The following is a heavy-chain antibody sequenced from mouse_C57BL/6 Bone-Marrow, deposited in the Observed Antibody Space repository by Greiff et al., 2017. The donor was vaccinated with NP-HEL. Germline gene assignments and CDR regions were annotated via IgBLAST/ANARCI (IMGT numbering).Heavy chain of an antibody. V-gene: IGHV1-81*01. CDR2: IYPRSGNT. CDR1: GYTFTSYG. CDR3: ASSIHY. Sequence: QVQLQQSGAELARPGASVKLSCKASGYTFTSYGISWVKQRTGQGLEWIGEIYPRSGNTYYNEKFKGKATLTADKSSSTAYMELRSLTSEDSAVYFCASSIHYWGQGTLVTVSA. D-gene: IGHD2-3*01. J-gene: IGHJ3*01.